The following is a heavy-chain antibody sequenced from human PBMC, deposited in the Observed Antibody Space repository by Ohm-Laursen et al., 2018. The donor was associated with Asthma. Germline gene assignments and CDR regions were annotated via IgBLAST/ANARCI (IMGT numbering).Heavy chain of an antibody. J-gene: IGHJ4*02. V-gene: IGHV3-30*03. CDR3: ATAFVTIYFDY. D-gene: IGHD5-24*01. CDR2: ISYDGSNK. Sequence: SLRLSCAASGFTFSSYGMHWVRQAPGKGLEWVAVISYDGSNKYYADSVKGRFTISRDNSKNTLYLQMNSQRAEDTAVYYCATAFVTIYFDYWGQGTLVTVSS. CDR1: GFTFSSYG.